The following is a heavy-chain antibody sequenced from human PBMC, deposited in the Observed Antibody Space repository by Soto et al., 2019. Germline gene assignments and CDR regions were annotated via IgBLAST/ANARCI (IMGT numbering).Heavy chain of an antibody. D-gene: IGHD3-10*01. CDR3: AREISAGFGEPWLDP. V-gene: IGHV3-53*01. J-gene: IGHJ5*02. CDR1: VLIVSINY. Sequence: LRLSCAASVLIVSINYMTWVRQAPGKGLEWVSIIYSDGRTNYADSVKGRFTISRDNSKNTVYLQMTSLSADDTAVYYCAREISAGFGEPWLDPWGQGTLVTVSS. CDR2: IYSDGRT.